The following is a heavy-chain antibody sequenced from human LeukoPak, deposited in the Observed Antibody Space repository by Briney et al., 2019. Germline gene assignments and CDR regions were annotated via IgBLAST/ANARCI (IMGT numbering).Heavy chain of an antibody. J-gene: IGHJ4*02. CDR2: ISSSGSTI. Sequence: PGGSLRLSCAASGSTFSSYEMNWVRQAPGKGLEWVSYISSSGSTIYYADSVKGRFTISRDNAKNSLYLQMNSLRAEDTAVYYCARINWNYIDYWGQGTLVTVSS. CDR1: GSTFSSYE. D-gene: IGHD1-20*01. CDR3: ARINWNYIDY. V-gene: IGHV3-48*03.